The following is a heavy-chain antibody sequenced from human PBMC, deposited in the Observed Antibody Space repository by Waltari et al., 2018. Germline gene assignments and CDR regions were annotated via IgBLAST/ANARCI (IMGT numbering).Heavy chain of an antibody. CDR3: ARAGGAGYSSSWDYNWFDP. V-gene: IGHV4-38-2*02. CDR1: GYSISSGYY. CDR2: IYHSGST. D-gene: IGHD6-13*01. J-gene: IGHJ5*02. Sequence: QVQLQESGPGLVKPSETLSLTCTVSGYSISSGYYWGWIRQPPGKGLEWIGSIYHSGSTYCNPSLKSGVTISVDTSKNQFSLKLSSVTAADTAVYYCARAGGAGYSSSWDYNWFDPWGQGTLVTVSS.